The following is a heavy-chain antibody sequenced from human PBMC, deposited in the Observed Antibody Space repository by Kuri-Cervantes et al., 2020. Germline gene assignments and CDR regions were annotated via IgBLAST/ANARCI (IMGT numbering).Heavy chain of an antibody. V-gene: IGHV4-61*01. J-gene: IGHJ6*03. D-gene: IGHD3-10*01. Sequence: SETLSLTCTVSGGSVSSGSYYWSWIRQPPGMGLEWIGYIYYSGRTNYNPSLRSRVTISVDTAKNQFSLKLSSVTAADTAVYYCARGRYYYYYMDVWGKGTTVTVSS. CDR2: IYYSGRT. CDR1: GGSVSSGSYY. CDR3: ARGRYYYYYMDV.